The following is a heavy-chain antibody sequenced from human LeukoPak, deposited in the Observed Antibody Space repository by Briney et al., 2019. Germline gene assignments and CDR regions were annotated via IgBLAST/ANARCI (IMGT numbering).Heavy chain of an antibody. CDR2: IWYDGSNK. D-gene: IGHD2-15*01. CDR1: GFTFSSFG. J-gene: IGHJ4*02. CDR3: ARELPPVVTYYFDY. Sequence: AGGSLRLSCAASGFTFSSFGMHWVRQAPGKGLEGVAVIWYDGSNKYYADSVKGRFTISRDNSKNTLYLQMNSLRAEDTAVYYCARELPPVVTYYFDYWGQGTLVTVSS. V-gene: IGHV3-33*01.